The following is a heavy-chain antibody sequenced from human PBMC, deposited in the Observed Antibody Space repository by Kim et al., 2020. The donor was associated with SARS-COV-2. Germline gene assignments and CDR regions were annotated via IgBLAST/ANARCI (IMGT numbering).Heavy chain of an antibody. Sequence: GGSLRLSCAASGFTFSSYAMSWVRHAPGKGMEWDSAISGSGGSTYYSDSVKGRLTISRENSKNTLYLQMNSLRAEDTAVYYCAKGDSSSFMYGYFQHWGQGTLVTVSS. D-gene: IGHD6-13*01. CDR2: ISGSGGST. V-gene: IGHV3-23*01. CDR3: AKGDSSSFMYGYFQH. J-gene: IGHJ1*01. CDR1: GFTFSSYA.